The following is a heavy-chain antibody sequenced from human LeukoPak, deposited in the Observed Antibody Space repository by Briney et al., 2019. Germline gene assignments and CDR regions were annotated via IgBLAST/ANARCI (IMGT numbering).Heavy chain of an antibody. Sequence: PSETLSLTCTVSGGSISSGGYYWSWIRQHPGKGLEWIGYIYYSGSTYYNPSLKSRVTISVDTSKNQFSLKLSSVTAADTAVYYCARGRRIAVAGTRGLWFDPWGQGTLVTVSS. CDR2: IYYSGST. CDR1: GGSISSGGYY. D-gene: IGHD6-19*01. CDR3: ARGRRIAVAGTRGLWFDP. J-gene: IGHJ5*02. V-gene: IGHV4-31*03.